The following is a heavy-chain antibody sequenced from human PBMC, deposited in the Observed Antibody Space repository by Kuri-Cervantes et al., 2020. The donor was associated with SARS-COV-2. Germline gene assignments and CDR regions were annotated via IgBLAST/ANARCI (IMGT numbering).Heavy chain of an antibody. V-gene: IGHV1-24*01. D-gene: IGHD6-13*01. Sequence: ASVKVSCKASGYTLTELSMHWVRQAPGKGLEWMGGFDPEDGETIYAQKFQGSVTMTRDTSTSTVYMELSSLRSEDTAVYYCARDLGSSSWYLFDYWGQGTLVTVSS. CDR2: FDPEDGET. J-gene: IGHJ4*02. CDR3: ARDLGSSSWYLFDY. CDR1: GYTLTELS.